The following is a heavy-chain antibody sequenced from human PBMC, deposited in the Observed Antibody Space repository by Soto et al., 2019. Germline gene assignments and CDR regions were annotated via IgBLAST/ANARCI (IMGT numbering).Heavy chain of an antibody. CDR1: GGAFTDYI. D-gene: IGHD1-26*01. CDR3: AGGRDQPPVGLYFES. V-gene: IGHV1-69*13. J-gene: IGHJ4*02. CDR2: IIPMFGTP. Sequence: SVKVSCKASGGAFTDYIFDWVRQAPGQGLEWMGGIIPMFGTPKYAQKFQHRVTISADVSTGTAYMELTRLGFDDTAVYYCAGGRDQPPVGLYFESWGEGTRVTVYS.